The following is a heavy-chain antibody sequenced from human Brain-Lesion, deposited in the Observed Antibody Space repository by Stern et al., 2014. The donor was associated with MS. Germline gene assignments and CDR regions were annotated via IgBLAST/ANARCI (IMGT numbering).Heavy chain of an antibody. J-gene: IGHJ6*02. D-gene: IGHD3-3*01. V-gene: IGHV1-69*01. CDR2: IIPIFGTA. Sequence: VQLVESGAEVKKPGSSVKVSCKASGGTFSSYAISWVRQAPGQGLEWMGGIIPIFGTANYAQKFQGRVTITADESTSTAYMERSSLRSEDTAVYYCARGVLRFLEWPYYGMDVWGQGTTVTVSS. CDR1: GGTFSSYA. CDR3: ARGVLRFLEWPYYGMDV.